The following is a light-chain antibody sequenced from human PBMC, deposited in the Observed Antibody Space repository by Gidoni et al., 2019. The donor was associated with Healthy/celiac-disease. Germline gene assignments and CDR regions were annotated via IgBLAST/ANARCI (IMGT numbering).Light chain of an antibody. CDR2: DAS. Sequence: PAPLSVSQGERATLSCRASQSVSSYLAWYQQKPGQTPRLLIYDASNRATGIPARFSGSGSGTDFTLTISSLEPEDFAVYYCQQRSNWPPTFGQGTKVEIK. V-gene: IGKV3-11*01. CDR1: QSVSSY. J-gene: IGKJ1*01. CDR3: QQRSNWPPT.